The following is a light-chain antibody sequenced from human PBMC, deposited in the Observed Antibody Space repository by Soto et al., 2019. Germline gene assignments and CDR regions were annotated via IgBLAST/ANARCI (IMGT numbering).Light chain of an antibody. V-gene: IGKV3-11*01. CDR2: DAS. Sequence: EIVLTQSPATLSLSPGERATLSCRASQTVSSYLLWYQQKPGQAPRLLIYDASNRATGIPARFSGSGSETDFTLTISSLEPEDFAVYLCQQRMNWPLTFGQGTRLEIK. CDR3: QQRMNWPLT. CDR1: QTVSSY. J-gene: IGKJ5*01.